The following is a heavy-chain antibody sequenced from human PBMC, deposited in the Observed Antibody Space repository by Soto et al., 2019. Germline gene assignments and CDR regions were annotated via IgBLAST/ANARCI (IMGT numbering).Heavy chain of an antibody. J-gene: IGHJ5*02. V-gene: IGHV4-34*01. CDR1: GGSFSGYY. Sequence: PSETLSLTCAVYGGSFSGYYWSWIRQPPGKGLEWIGEINHSGSTNYNPSLKSRVTISVDTSKNQFSLKLSYVTAADTAVYYCARGLKYSSGWNNWFDPWGQGTLVTVSS. CDR2: INHSGST. D-gene: IGHD6-19*01. CDR3: ARGLKYSSGWNNWFDP.